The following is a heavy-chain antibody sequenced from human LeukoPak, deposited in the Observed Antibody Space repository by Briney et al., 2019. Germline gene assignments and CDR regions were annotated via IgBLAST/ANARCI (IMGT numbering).Heavy chain of an antibody. J-gene: IGHJ3*02. CDR3: ARGRITMVRGVDDAFDI. CDR2: ISGSGGST. Sequence: PGGSLRLSCAASGFTFSSYAMSWVRQAPGKGLEWVSAISGSGGSTYYADSVKGRFTISRDNSKSTLYLQMNSLRAEDTAVYYCARGRITMVRGVDDAFDIWGQGTMVTVSS. D-gene: IGHD3-10*01. CDR1: GFTFSSYA. V-gene: IGHV3-23*01.